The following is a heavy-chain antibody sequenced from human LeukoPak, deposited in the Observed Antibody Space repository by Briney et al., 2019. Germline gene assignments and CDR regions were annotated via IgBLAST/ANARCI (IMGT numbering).Heavy chain of an antibody. J-gene: IGHJ6*03. CDR3: ARVGYSYGLGYYMDV. D-gene: IGHD5-18*01. V-gene: IGHV1-8*03. CDR2: MNPNSGNT. Sequence: GASVKVPCKASGYTFTSYDINWVRQATGQGLEWMGWMNPNSGNTGYAQKFQGRVTITRNTSISTAYMELSSLRSEDTAVYYCARVGYSYGLGYYMDVWGKGTTVTVSS. CDR1: GYTFTSYD.